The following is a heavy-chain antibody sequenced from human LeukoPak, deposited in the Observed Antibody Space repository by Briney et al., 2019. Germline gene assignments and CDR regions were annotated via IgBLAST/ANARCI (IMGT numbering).Heavy chain of an antibody. D-gene: IGHD2-15*01. CDR3: ARDTGYCSGGSCYYYYMDV. V-gene: IGHV1-2*02. Sequence: EASVKVSCEASGYTFTGYYMHWVRQAPGQGLEWMGWINPNSGGTNYAQKFQGRVTMTRDTSISTAYMELSRLRSDDTAVYYCARDTGYCSGGSCYYYYMDVWGKGTTVTVSS. J-gene: IGHJ6*03. CDR1: GYTFTGYY. CDR2: INPNSGGT.